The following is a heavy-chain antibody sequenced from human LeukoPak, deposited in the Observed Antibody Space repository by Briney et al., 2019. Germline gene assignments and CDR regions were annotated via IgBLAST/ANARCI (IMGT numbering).Heavy chain of an antibody. CDR3: ARGRHFDSDGYYSAFYFDS. Sequence: ASMKVSCKASGYIFIDYYVHWVRQAPGQGLEWMGWIKPDSGGTKYAQNFQGRVTMTRDTATNTAYMDLSRLTSDDTAVYFCARGRHFDSDGYYSAFYFDSWGQGNLLIVSS. D-gene: IGHD3-22*01. CDR1: GYIFIDYY. CDR2: IKPDSGGT. V-gene: IGHV1-2*02. J-gene: IGHJ4*02.